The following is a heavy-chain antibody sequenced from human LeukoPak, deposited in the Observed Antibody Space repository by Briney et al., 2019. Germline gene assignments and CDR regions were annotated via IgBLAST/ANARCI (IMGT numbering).Heavy chain of an antibody. V-gene: IGHV1-46*01. CDR3: ARDHKYSDYDYCFDY. Sequence: ASVEVSCKASGYTFTNYYMHWVRQAPGQGLEWMGIINPGAGSATYAQKFQGRVTMTRDTSTSTVYMQLSSLRSEDTAMYYCARDHKYSDYDYCFDYWGQGTLVTVSS. CDR1: GYTFTNYY. CDR2: INPGAGSA. J-gene: IGHJ4*02. D-gene: IGHD5-12*01.